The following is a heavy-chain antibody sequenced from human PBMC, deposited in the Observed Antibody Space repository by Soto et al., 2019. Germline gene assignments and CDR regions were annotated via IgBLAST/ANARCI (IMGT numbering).Heavy chain of an antibody. CDR3: ARGRGVRAPYRNLFDP. D-gene: IGHD1-26*01. V-gene: IGHV4-34*01. Sequence: VEEGSSGGYYGRWISKTKGKGLEWIGEINHSGSTNYNPSLKSRVTISVDTSKNQFSLKLSSVTAADTAVYYCARGRGVRAPYRNLFDPWGKGTLVTVSS. CDR2: INHSGST. J-gene: IGHJ5*02. CDR1: EGSSGGYY.